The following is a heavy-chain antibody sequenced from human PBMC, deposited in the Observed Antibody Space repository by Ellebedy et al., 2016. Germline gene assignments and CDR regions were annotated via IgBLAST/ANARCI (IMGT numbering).Heavy chain of an antibody. Sequence: GESLKISCAATGFTFSDYNIHWVRRAPGRGLEWLAAILSDGSNQYYAGSVKGRFTVSRDNTRNTLYLQLNSLRPEDTAVYYCARDVTMLRGSYFYYMDVWGKGTTVTVSS. CDR2: ILSDGSNQ. D-gene: IGHD3-10*01. CDR3: ARDVTMLRGSYFYYMDV. V-gene: IGHV3-30*03. J-gene: IGHJ6*03. CDR1: GFTFSDYN.